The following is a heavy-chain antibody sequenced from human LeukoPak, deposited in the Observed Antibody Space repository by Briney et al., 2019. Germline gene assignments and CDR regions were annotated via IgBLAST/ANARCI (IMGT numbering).Heavy chain of an antibody. CDR1: GGSLSSYY. CDR2: IFYSGQT. J-gene: IGHJ4*02. CDR3: ARRSLRFLEWFFPFDY. Sequence: SETLSLTCSVSGGSLSSYYWIWTRQPPGKGLEYIGYIFYSGQTNYNPSLKNRVTISVDTSKNQFSLKLSSVTAADTAVYYCARRSLRFLEWFFPFDYWGQGTLVTVSS. V-gene: IGHV4-59*12. D-gene: IGHD3-3*01.